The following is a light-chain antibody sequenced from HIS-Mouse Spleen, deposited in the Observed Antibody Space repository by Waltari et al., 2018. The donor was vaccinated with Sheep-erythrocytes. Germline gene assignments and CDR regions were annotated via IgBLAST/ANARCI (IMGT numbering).Light chain of an antibody. Sequence: QSALTQPPSASGSPGQPVTIPCTGTNSDVGGSNYVSCYQQPPGKAPKLMIYEFSELPSGVPDRFSGSKSGNTASLTVSGLQAEDEADYYCSSYSGSNNLRVFGGGTKLTVL. J-gene: IGLJ2*01. CDR3: SSYSGSNNLRV. CDR2: EFS. CDR1: NSDVGGSNY. V-gene: IGLV2-8*01.